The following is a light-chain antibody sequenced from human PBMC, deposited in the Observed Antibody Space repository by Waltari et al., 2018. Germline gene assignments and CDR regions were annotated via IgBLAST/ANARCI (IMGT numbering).Light chain of an antibody. CDR3: QQSYSTPQA. CDR2: ATS. J-gene: IGKJ1*01. Sequence: DIQMTQSPSSLSASVGDRVTITCRASQSISSYLNWYQQKPGKAPNLLIYATSSLQSGVPSRFSGRRSGTDFTLTISSLQPEDFATYYCQQSYSTPQAFGQGTKVEIK. CDR1: QSISSY. V-gene: IGKV1-39*01.